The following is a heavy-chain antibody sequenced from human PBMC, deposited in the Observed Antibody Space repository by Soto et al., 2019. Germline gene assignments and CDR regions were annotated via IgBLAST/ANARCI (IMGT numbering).Heavy chain of an antibody. CDR1: GGSISSGGYY. CDR2: IYYSGST. D-gene: IGHD3-22*01. Sequence: TLSLSFTVSGGSISSGGYYWSWIRQHPGKGLEWIGYIYYSGSTYYNPSLKSRVTISVDTSKNQFSLKLSSVTAADTAVYYCARVRLTMIVVVTPSGAFDICGQRTMVTVSS. V-gene: IGHV4-31*03. J-gene: IGHJ3*02. CDR3: ARVRLTMIVVVTPSGAFDI.